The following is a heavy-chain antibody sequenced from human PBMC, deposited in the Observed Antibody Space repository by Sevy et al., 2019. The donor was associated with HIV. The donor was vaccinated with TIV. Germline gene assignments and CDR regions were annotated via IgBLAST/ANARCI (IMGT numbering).Heavy chain of an antibody. CDR2: IRPNGSPI. CDR3: ARDIVASTLTMDV. V-gene: IGHV3-48*03. J-gene: IGHJ6*02. Sequence: GGSLRLSCAASGFTFTNYVMNWVRQAPGKGLEWVSYIRPNGSPIYYEDSVKGRVTISRENAKNSLYLQTNSQRDDDTGFCYCARDIVASTLTMDVWGQGTTVTVSS. D-gene: IGHD5-12*01. CDR1: GFTFTNYV.